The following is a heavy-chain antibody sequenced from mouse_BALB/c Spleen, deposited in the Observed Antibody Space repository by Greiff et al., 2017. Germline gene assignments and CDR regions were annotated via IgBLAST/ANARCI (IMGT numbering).Heavy chain of an antibody. J-gene: IGHJ3*01. CDR2: ISSGGST. V-gene: IGHV5-6-5*01. CDR3: ASDYYGSSYFAY. Sequence: DVQLVESGGGLVKPGGSLKLSCAASGFTFSSYAMSWVRQTPEKRLEWVASISSGGSTYYPDSVKGRFTISRDNARNILYLQMSSLRSEDTAMYYCASDYYGSSYFAYWGQWTLVTVSA. CDR1: GFTFSSYA. D-gene: IGHD1-1*01.